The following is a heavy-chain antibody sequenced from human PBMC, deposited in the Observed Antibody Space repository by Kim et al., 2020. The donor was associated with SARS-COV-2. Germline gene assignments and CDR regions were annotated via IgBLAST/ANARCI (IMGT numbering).Heavy chain of an antibody. CDR1: GYTFTSYG. CDR2: ISAYNGNT. CDR3: ARDPLRVRQLAASYYYYGMDV. V-gene: IGHV1-18*01. D-gene: IGHD6-6*01. Sequence: ASVKVSCKASGYTFTSYGISWVRQAPGQGLEWMGWISAYNGNTNYAQKLQGRVTMTTDTSTSTAYMELRSLRSDDTAVYYCARDPLRVRQLAASYYYYGMDVWGQGTTVTVSS. J-gene: IGHJ6*02.